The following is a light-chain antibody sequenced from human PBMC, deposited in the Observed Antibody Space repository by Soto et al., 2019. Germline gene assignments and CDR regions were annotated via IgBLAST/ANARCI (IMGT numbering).Light chain of an antibody. CDR2: DVT. Sequence: QSALTQPRSVSGSPGQSVTISCTGTSSDVGGYNYVSWYQQHPGKAPKLMIYDVTKRPPGVPDRFSGSKSANTASLTISGLQAEDEADYYCCSFAGNCLVVFGGGTKLTVL. V-gene: IGLV2-11*01. CDR1: SSDVGGYNY. J-gene: IGLJ2*01. CDR3: CSFAGNCLVV.